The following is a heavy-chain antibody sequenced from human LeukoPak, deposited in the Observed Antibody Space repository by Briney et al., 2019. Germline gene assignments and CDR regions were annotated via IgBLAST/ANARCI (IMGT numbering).Heavy chain of an antibody. CDR2: INHSGST. Sequence: SETLSLTCAVYGGSYSGYYWSWIRQLPGKGLEWIGEINHSGSTNYNPSLKSRVTISVDTSKNQFSLKLSFVTAADTAVYYCASLSRRYSYGAYYFDYWGQGTLVTVSS. V-gene: IGHV4-34*01. CDR3: ASLSRRYSYGAYYFDY. CDR1: GGSYSGYY. D-gene: IGHD5-18*01. J-gene: IGHJ4*02.